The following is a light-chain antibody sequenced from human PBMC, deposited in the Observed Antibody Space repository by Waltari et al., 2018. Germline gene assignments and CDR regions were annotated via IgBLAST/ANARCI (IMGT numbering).Light chain of an antibody. CDR2: KDT. Sequence: SYELTQPSSVSVSPGQTARITCSDDVLTENYARWFQQKPGQAPVLVIFKDTERPSGISERFSGSSSGTTVTLTIRGAQVEDGGDYYCYAAADNNRVFGGGTKLTVL. CDR1: VLTENY. CDR3: YAAADNNRV. V-gene: IGLV3-27*01. J-gene: IGLJ3*02.